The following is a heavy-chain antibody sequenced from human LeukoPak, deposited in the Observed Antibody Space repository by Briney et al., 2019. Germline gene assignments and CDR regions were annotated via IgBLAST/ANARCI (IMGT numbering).Heavy chain of an antibody. V-gene: IGHV4-59*01. CDR3: ARDRRSSSWYVKSYYYYGMDV. CDR1: GDSISNYY. Sequence: SETLSLTCTVSGDSISNYYWSWIRQPPGKGLEWIGYIYYSGSTNYNPSLKSRVTISVDTSKNQFSLKLSSVTAADTAVYYCARDRRSSSWYVKSYYYYGMDVWGQGTTVTVSS. D-gene: IGHD6-13*01. J-gene: IGHJ6*02. CDR2: IYYSGST.